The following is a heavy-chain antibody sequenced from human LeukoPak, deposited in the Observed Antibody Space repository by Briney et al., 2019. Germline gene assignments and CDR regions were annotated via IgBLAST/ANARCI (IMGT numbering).Heavy chain of an antibody. D-gene: IGHD1-1*01. CDR1: GFTFSSYA. Sequence: GGFLRLSCAASGFTFSSYAMSWVRQAPGKGLEWVSAISGSGGSTYYADSVKGRFTISRDNSENTLFLQMNNLGAEDTALYYCAKKRVITTPDAIDWYFDLWGRGTLVTVSS. V-gene: IGHV3-23*01. J-gene: IGHJ2*01. CDR3: AKKRVITTPDAIDWYFDL. CDR2: ISGSGGST.